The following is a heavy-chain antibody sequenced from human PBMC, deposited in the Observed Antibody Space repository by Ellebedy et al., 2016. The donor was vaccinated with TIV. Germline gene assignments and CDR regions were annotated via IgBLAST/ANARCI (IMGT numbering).Heavy chain of an antibody. D-gene: IGHD6-25*01. CDR3: ARRLYSGGFNP. CDR2: ISNIGSPI. J-gene: IGHJ5*02. V-gene: IGHV3-48*01. CDR1: GITFNGYA. Sequence: GGSLRLSXGASGITFNGYAMHWVRQAPGRGLEWLSYISNIGSPIYYADSIKGRFTISRDNARNSLFLQMNSLRVEDTAVYYCARRLYSGGFNPWGQGTLVTVSS.